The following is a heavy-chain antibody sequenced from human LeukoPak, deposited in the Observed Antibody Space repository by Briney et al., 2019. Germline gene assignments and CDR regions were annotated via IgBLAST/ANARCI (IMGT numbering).Heavy chain of an antibody. Sequence: GGSLRLSCAASGFTFSSYSMNWVRQAPGKGLEWVSYISSSSSTIYYADSVKGRFTISRDNAKNSLYLQMNSLRAEDTAVYYCARDPIVVVPAATRHFDYWGQGTLVTVSS. V-gene: IGHV3-48*04. D-gene: IGHD2-2*01. J-gene: IGHJ4*02. CDR2: ISSSSSTI. CDR3: ARDPIVVVPAATRHFDY. CDR1: GFTFSSYS.